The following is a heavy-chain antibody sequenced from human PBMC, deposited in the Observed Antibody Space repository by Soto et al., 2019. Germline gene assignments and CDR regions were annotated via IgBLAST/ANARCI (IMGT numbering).Heavy chain of an antibody. CDR2: ISAYNGNT. Sequence: ASVKVSCKASGYTFTSYGISWVRQAPGQGLEWMGWISAYNGNTNYAQKLQGRVTMTTDTSTSTAYMELRSLRSDDTAVYYCARLGLHLGELSSNDYWGQGTLVTVSS. J-gene: IGHJ4*02. D-gene: IGHD3-16*02. CDR3: ARLGLHLGELSSNDY. CDR1: GYTFTSYG. V-gene: IGHV1-18*01.